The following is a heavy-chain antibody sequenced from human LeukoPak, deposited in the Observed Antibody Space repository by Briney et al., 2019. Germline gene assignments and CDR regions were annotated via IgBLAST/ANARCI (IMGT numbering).Heavy chain of an antibody. CDR3: ASRISDGMDV. CDR1: GGTFSSYA. Sequence: SVRVSCKASGGTFSSYAISWVRQAPGQGLEWMGGIIPIFGTANYAQKFQGRVTITADESTSTAYMELSSLRSEDTAVYYCASRISDGMDVWGQGTTVTVSS. CDR2: IIPIFGTA. D-gene: IGHD2-15*01. J-gene: IGHJ6*02. V-gene: IGHV1-69*01.